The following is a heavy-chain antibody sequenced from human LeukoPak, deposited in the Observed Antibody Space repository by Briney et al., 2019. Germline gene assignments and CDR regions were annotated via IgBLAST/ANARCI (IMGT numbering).Heavy chain of an antibody. Sequence: ASVKVSCKASGYTFTGYYMHWVRQAPGQGLEWMGWINPNRGGTNYAQKFQGRVTMTRDTSISTAYMELSRLRSDDTAVYYCATTHSSSFAFDIWGQGTMVTVSS. CDR2: INPNRGGT. CDR3: ATTHSSSFAFDI. CDR1: GYTFTGYY. J-gene: IGHJ3*02. V-gene: IGHV1-2*02. D-gene: IGHD6-6*01.